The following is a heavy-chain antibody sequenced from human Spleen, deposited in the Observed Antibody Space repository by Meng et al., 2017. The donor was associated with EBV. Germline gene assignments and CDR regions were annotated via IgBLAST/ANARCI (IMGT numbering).Heavy chain of an antibody. D-gene: IGHD4-11*01. CDR1: GGSLSGYY. J-gene: IGHJ4*02. CDR2: INHSGST. CDR3: ASQRTTVTSSDY. V-gene: IGHV4-34*01. Sequence: QRWGAVLCVPSVIRSHPCAGYGGSLSGYYWSWIRQPPGKGLEWIGEINHSGSTNYNTSLKSRVTISVDTSKNQFSLKLSSVTAADTAVYYCASQRTTVTSSDYWGQGTLVTVSS.